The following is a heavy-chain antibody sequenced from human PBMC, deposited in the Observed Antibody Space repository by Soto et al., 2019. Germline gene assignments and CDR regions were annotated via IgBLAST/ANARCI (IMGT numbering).Heavy chain of an antibody. J-gene: IGHJ6*02. D-gene: IGHD1-26*01. V-gene: IGHV3-11*06. CDR1: GFTFSDYY. CDR3: ARDRGIVGAGAYYYGMDV. CDR2: ISSSSSYT. Sequence: GSLRLSCAASGFTFSDYYMSWIRQAPGKGLEWVSYISSSSSYTNYADSVRGRFTISRDNAKNSLYLQMNSLRAEDTAVYYCARDRGIVGAGAYYYGMDVWGQGTTVTVSS.